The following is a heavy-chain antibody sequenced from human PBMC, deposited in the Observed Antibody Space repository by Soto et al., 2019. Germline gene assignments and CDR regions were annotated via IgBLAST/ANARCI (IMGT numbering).Heavy chain of an antibody. Sequence: GGSLRLSCAASGFTFSSYGMHWVRQAPGKGLEWVAVISYDGSNKYYADPVKGRFTISRDNSKNTLYLQMNSLRAEDTAVYYCAKSPGGYPYFDYWGQGTLVTVSS. D-gene: IGHD3-22*01. CDR2: ISYDGSNK. J-gene: IGHJ4*02. V-gene: IGHV3-30*18. CDR3: AKSPGGYPYFDY. CDR1: GFTFSSYG.